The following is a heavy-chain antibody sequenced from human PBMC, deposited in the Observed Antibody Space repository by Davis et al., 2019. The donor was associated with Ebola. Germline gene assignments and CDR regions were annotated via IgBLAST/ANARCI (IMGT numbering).Heavy chain of an antibody. CDR3: ARDDTAVAGTAFDY. Sequence: MPSETLSLTCAVSGGSISSSNWWSWVRQPPGKGLEWIGEIYHSGSTNYNPSLKSRVTISVDKSKTQFSLKLSSVTAADTAVYYCARDDTAVAGTAFDYWGQGTLVTVSS. CDR1: GGSISSSNW. D-gene: IGHD6-19*01. CDR2: IYHSGST. V-gene: IGHV4-4*02. J-gene: IGHJ4*02.